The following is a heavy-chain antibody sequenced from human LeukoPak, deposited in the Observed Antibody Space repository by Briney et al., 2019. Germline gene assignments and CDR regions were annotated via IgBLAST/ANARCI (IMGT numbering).Heavy chain of an antibody. CDR2: IIPILGIA. D-gene: IGHD5-18*01. Sequence: ASVKVSCKASGGTFSSYAISWVRQAPGQGLEWMGRIIPILGIANYAQKFRGRVTITADKSTSTAYMELNSLRSEDTAVYYCARAGGQLWSFDYWGQGTLVTVSS. CDR3: ARAGGQLWSFDY. CDR1: GGTFSSYA. V-gene: IGHV1-69*04. J-gene: IGHJ4*02.